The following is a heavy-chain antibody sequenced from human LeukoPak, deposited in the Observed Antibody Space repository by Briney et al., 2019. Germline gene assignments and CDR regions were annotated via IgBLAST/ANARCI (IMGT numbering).Heavy chain of an antibody. V-gene: IGHV1-2*02. Sequence: GSVRVSCKASGYTFSGYYMHWVRQAPGQGLEWMGGIYHNSGSKNYAQTVKGRVTITRDTSISTAYMELSRLRSDDTAVYYCASSASGYSGYDLDYYYYGMDVWGQGTTVTVSS. J-gene: IGHJ6*02. CDR3: ASSASGYSGYDLDYYYYGMDV. CDR1: GYTFSGYY. D-gene: IGHD5-12*01. CDR2: IYHNSGSK.